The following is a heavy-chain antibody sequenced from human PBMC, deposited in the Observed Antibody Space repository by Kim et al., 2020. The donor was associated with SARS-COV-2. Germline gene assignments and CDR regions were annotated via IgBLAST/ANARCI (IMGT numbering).Heavy chain of an antibody. V-gene: IGHV1-3*01. CDR1: GYTFTSYA. D-gene: IGHD3-10*01. Sequence: ASVKVSCKASGYTFTSYAMHWVRQAPGQRLEWMGWINAGNGNTKYSQKFQGRVTITRDPSASTAYMELSSLRSEDTAVYYCAGYGSGSYYNALKSSYYYYGMDVWGQGTTVTVSS. CDR3: AGYGSGSYYNALKSSYYYYGMDV. J-gene: IGHJ6*02. CDR2: INAGNGNT.